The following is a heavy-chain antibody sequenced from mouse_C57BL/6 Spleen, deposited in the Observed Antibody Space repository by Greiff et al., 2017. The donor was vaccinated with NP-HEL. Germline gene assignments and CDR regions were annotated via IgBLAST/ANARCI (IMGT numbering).Heavy chain of an antibody. D-gene: IGHD4-1*01. CDR2: ISDGGSYT. Sequence: EVKVVESGGGLVKPGGSLKLSCAASGFTFSSYAMSWVRQTPEKRLEWVATISDGGSYTYYPDNVKGRFTISRDNAKNNLYLQMSHLKSEDTAMYYCAREANWDVGDWYFDVWGTGTTVTVSS. CDR3: AREANWDVGDWYFDV. J-gene: IGHJ1*03. CDR1: GFTFSSYA. V-gene: IGHV5-4*01.